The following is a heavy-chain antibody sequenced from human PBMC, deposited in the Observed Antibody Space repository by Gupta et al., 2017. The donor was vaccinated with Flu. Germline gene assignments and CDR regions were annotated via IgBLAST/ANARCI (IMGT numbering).Heavy chain of an antibody. V-gene: IGHV4-31*03. Sequence: QVQLQESGPGLVKPSQTLSLTCTVSGASIDSGGYYWGWIRQHPGKGLEWTGHIYYRGNTYYNPSLKSRVIISVDTSKNQFSLKLTSVTAADTAVYHCARVGPDMGLRWGGRWGFDPWGQGTLVTVSS. CDR1: GASIDSGGYY. CDR3: ARVGPDMGLRWGGRWGFDP. J-gene: IGHJ5*02. D-gene: IGHD3-16*01. CDR2: IYYRGNT.